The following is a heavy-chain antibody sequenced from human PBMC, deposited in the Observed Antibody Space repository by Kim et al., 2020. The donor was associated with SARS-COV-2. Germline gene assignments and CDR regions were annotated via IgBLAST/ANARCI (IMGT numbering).Heavy chain of an antibody. J-gene: IGHJ1*01. Sequence: GGSLRLSCTASGFTFSSHAISWVRQAPGKGLQWVSAIGGSGDYTYYSDSVKGRFTISRDNSRNMLFLQMNSLGAEDTGLYFCARGPSYSIYTNCYFYHWG. V-gene: IGHV3-23*01. CDR2: IGGSGDYT. D-gene: IGHD3-22*01. CDR3: ARGPSYSIYTNCYFYH. CDR1: GFTFSSHA.